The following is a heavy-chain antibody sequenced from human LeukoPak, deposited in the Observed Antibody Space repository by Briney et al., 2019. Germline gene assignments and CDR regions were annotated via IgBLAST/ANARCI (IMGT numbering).Heavy chain of an antibody. CDR2: IYSGDTT. D-gene: IGHD3-10*01. V-gene: IGHV3-66*01. Sequence: GGSLRLSCAASGFTVSTNYMSWVRQAPGKGLELVSVIYSGDTTLYADSVRGKFTISRDNSKNTLYLQMNSLGAEDTAVYYCASILRSSSGYYFDYWGQGTLVTVSS. J-gene: IGHJ4*02. CDR3: ASILRSSSGYYFDY. CDR1: GFTVSTNY.